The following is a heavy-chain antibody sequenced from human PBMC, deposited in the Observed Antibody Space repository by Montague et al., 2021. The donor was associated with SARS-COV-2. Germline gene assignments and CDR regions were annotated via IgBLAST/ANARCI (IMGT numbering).Heavy chain of an antibody. CDR2: IGTRGDT. D-gene: IGHD6-6*01. V-gene: IGHV3-13*01. CDR3: ARAPPYSSASWGYYGMDV. J-gene: IGHJ6*02. Sequence: SLRLSCATSGFILSTYDMHWVRQATGKGLEWVSAIGTRGDTYYPGSVKGRFTMSRENAENSLYLQMTSLRAGDTAVYYCARAPPYSSASWGYYGMDVWGQGTTATVSS. CDR1: GFILSTYD.